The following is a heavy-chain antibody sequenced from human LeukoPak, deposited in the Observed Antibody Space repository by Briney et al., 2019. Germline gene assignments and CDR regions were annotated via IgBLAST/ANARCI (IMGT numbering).Heavy chain of an antibody. D-gene: IGHD1-26*01. Sequence: SETLSLTCTVSGGSMTTYYWSWIRRPPGKGLEWIGYIHYTGSTTYNPSLESRVTISVDTSKNHFSLKLTSVTAAVTAVYYCARDLSAGRPAFDIWGQGTRVTVSS. CDR1: GGSMTTYY. CDR3: ARDLSAGRPAFDI. V-gene: IGHV4-59*12. J-gene: IGHJ3*02. CDR2: IHYTGST.